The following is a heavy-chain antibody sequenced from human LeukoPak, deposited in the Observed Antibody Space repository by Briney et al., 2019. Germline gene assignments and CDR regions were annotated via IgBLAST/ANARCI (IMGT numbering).Heavy chain of an antibody. CDR1: GGSISSYY. D-gene: IGHD1-14*01. CDR2: IYYSGST. V-gene: IGHV4-59*01. CDR3: ASLAGRTTNWFDP. J-gene: IGHJ5*02. Sequence: PSETLSLTCTVPGGSISSYYWSWIRQPPGKGLEWIGYIYYSGSTNYNPSLKSRVTISVDTSKNQFSLKLSSVTAADTAVYYCASLAGRTTNWFDPWGQGTLVTVSS.